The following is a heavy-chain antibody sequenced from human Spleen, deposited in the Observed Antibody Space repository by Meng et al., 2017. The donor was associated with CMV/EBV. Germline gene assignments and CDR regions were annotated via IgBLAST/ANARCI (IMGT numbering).Heavy chain of an antibody. Sequence: WIRQPPGKGLEWVSGINWNGGSTGYADSVKGRFTISRDNAKNSLYLQMNSLRAEDTALYYCARLPRANCGGDCYFDYWGQGTLVTVSS. J-gene: IGHJ4*02. V-gene: IGHV3-20*03. CDR2: INWNGGST. CDR3: ARLPRANCGGDCYFDY. D-gene: IGHD2-21*01.